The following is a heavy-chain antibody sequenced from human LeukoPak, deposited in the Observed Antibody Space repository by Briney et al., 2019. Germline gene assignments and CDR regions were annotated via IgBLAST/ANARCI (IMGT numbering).Heavy chain of an antibody. CDR3: ARAGRFGESFRDYYYYIDV. CDR1: GFTFSSYS. Sequence: GGSLRLSCAASGFTFSSYSMNWVRQAPGKGLEWVSYISCSSSNIDYPDSVKGRFTISRDNAKNSLYLQMNSLRAEDTAVYFCARAGRFGESFRDYYYYIDVWGKGTTVTVSS. J-gene: IGHJ6*03. CDR2: ISCSSSNI. V-gene: IGHV3-48*01. D-gene: IGHD3-10*01.